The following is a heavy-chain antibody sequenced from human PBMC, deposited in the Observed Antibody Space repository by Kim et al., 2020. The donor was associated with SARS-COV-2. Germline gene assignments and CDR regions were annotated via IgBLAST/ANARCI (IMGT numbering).Heavy chain of an antibody. Sequence: GESLKISCKGSGYTFTNSWIAWVRQMPGKWLESMGIIYPVDSETRYSPSFQGQVTISVDKSISTAFLQWSSLETSDTAVYYCARQGCTTTSCHTIDYWGQGTLVTVSS. CDR2: IYPVDSET. CDR3: ARQGCTTTSCHTIDY. J-gene: IGHJ4*02. V-gene: IGHV5-51*01. CDR1: GYTFTNSW. D-gene: IGHD2-2*02.